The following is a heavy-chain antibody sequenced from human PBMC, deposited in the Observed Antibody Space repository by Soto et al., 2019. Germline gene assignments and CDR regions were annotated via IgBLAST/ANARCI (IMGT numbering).Heavy chain of an antibody. V-gene: IGHV1-18*01. D-gene: IGHD2-15*01. CDR3: TRVTPGATPCDY. Sequence: GSSVKVSCKASGYTVTSYGISWVRQAPGQGLEWMGRICAYNGNTNYAHKLQGRVTMTTDTSTSTANRELRSLRSEDTAVYYLTRVTPGATPCDYWALLTLGTV. J-gene: IGHJ4*02. CDR1: GYTVTSYG. CDR2: ICAYNGNT.